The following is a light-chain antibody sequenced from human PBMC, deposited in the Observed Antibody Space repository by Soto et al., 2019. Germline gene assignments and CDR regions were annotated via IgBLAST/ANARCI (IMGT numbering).Light chain of an antibody. CDR1: QSVSSY. V-gene: IGKV3-11*01. CDR2: DAS. Sequence: EIVLTQSPATPSLSPGERATLSCRASQSVSSYLAWYQQKPGQAPRLLIYDASNRATGIPARFSGSGSGTDFTLTISSLEPEDFAAYYCQQRRNWPPITFGQGTRLEIK. J-gene: IGKJ5*01. CDR3: QQRRNWPPIT.